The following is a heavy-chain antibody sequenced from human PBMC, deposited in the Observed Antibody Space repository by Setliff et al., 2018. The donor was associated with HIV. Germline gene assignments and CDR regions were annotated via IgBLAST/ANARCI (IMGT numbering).Heavy chain of an antibody. CDR3: AKGSGFHDY. CDR1: GFSVGDNY. CDR2: IYAAGAT. D-gene: IGHD6-19*01. V-gene: IGHV3-53*01. Sequence: RLSCEISGFSVGDNYMTWVRQTPKMGLEWVSLIYAAGATYYADSVEGRFTISRDTSTNTLYLQMHSLRADDTAVYYCAKGSGFHDYWGQGTRVTVSS. J-gene: IGHJ4*02.